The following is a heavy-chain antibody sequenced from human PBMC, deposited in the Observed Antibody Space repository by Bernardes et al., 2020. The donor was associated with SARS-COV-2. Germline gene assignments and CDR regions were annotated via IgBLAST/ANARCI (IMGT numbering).Heavy chain of an antibody. J-gene: IGHJ4*02. V-gene: IGHV3-23*01. D-gene: IGHD5-12*01. CDR2: ISASHSST. CDR3: AKVLSVASTYYFDC. Sequence: GGSLRLSCAASGFTFDDFAMNWVRQAPGKGLEWVSGISASHSSTNYADSVRGRFTISRDNSNNTLYLQMNSLRAEDTAIYYCAKVLSVASTYYFDCWGQGTLVTVSS. CDR1: GFTFDDFA.